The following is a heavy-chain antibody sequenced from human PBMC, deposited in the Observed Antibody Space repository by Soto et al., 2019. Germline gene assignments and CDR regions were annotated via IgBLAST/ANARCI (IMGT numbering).Heavy chain of an antibody. CDR2: IYYTGTT. CDR3: ARLGGYYQAFDS. CDR1: GGSIREFY. V-gene: IGHV4-59*08. D-gene: IGHD3-22*01. Sequence: PSETLSLICTVSGGSIREFYWGWIRQSPGKGLDWIGYIYYTGTTKYNPSLKSRVTISVDSSKNQFSLKLDSVTAADTAVYYCARLGGYYQAFDSWGQGTLVTVSS. J-gene: IGHJ4*02.